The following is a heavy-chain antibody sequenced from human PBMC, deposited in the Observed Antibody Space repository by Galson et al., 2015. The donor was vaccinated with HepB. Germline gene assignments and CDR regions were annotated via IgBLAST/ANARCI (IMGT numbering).Heavy chain of an antibody. J-gene: IGHJ6*02. V-gene: IGHV3-7*01. D-gene: IGHD5-18*01. CDR2: IKQDGSEK. Sequence: SLRLSCAASGFTFSSYWMCWVRQAPGKGLEWVANIKQDGSEKYYVDSVKGRFTISRDNAKKSLHLQMNSLRAEDTAVYYCARCIEDTAMWRYRGYYYYGMDVWGQGTTVTVSS. CDR3: ARCIEDTAMWRYRGYYYYGMDV. CDR1: GFTFSSYW.